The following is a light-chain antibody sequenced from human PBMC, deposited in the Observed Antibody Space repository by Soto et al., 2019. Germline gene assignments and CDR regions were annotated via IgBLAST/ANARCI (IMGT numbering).Light chain of an antibody. Sequence: EIVLTQSPGTLSLSPGERATLSCRASQSVSSSYLAWYQQKPGQAPRLLIYGASSRATGIPDRFSGSGSGTDFTFTISRLEPEDFAVYYCQQYGSSPIFGPGTKVDIK. CDR1: QSVSSSY. CDR3: QQYGSSPI. CDR2: GAS. V-gene: IGKV3-20*01. J-gene: IGKJ3*01.